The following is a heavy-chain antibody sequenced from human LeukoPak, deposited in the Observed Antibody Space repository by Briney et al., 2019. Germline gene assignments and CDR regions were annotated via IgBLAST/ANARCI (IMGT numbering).Heavy chain of an antibody. D-gene: IGHD6-13*01. CDR2: IYYSGST. V-gene: IGHV4-39*07. CDR1: GGSISSSSYY. J-gene: IGHJ6*03. CDR3: ARVTGFRGSSWYEPPNNYYYYYYMDV. Sequence: SETLSLTCTVSGGSISSSSYYWGWIRQPPGKGLEWIGSIYYSGSTYYNPSLKSRVTISVDTSKNQFSLKLSSVTAADTAVYYCARVTGFRGSSWYEPPNNYYYYYYMDVWGKGTTVTISS.